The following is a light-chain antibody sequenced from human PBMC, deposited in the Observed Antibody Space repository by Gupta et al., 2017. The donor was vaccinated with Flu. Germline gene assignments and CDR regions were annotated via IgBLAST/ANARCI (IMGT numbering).Light chain of an antibody. V-gene: IGKV1-33*01. J-gene: IGKJ3*01. Sequence: CLSASVGGRVAVTCQANEEISNYLNWYQQKPGKAPKLLIYEASTLETGVPSRFSGTGSGTEFTLTISSRQAEDTATYYCQQFDDGPHISFGPGTKVDV. CDR3: QQFDDGPHIS. CDR1: EEISNY. CDR2: EAS.